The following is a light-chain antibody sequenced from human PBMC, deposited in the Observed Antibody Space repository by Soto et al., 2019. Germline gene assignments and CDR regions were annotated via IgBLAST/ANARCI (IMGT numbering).Light chain of an antibody. CDR3: QSADSSGSFVV. CDR1: ALPKQY. CDR2: KDT. J-gene: IGLJ2*01. Sequence: SYELTQPPSVSVSPGQTAKITCSGAALPKQYAFWYQQKPGQAPVLVMFKDTERPSGIPERFSGSSSETTVTLTISGVQAEDEADYYCQSADSSGSFVVFGGGTKLTVL. V-gene: IGLV3-25*02.